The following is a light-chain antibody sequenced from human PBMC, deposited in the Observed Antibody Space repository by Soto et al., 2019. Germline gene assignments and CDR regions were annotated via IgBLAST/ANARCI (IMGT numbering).Light chain of an antibody. CDR2: DAS. Sequence: DIQMTQSPSTLYASVGDRVTITCRASQSISSWLAWYQQKPGKAPKLLIYDASSLESGVPSRFSGGGSGTEFTLTISSLQPVDFATNYCQQYNSYPRTFGQGTKVEIK. J-gene: IGKJ1*01. CDR3: QQYNSYPRT. V-gene: IGKV1-5*01. CDR1: QSISSW.